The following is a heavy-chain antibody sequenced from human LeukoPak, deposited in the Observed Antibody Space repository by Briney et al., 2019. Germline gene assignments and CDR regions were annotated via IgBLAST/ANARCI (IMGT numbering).Heavy chain of an antibody. CDR3: ARAYYYGSGSYYYGMDV. V-gene: IGHV4-34*01. CDR1: GFTFSSYS. Sequence: GSLRLSCAASGFTFSSYSMNWIRQPPGKGLEWIGEINHSGSTNYNPSLKSRVTISVDTSKNQFSLKLSSVAAADTAVYYCARAYYYGSGSYYYGMDVWGQGTTVTVSS. D-gene: IGHD3-10*01. J-gene: IGHJ6*02. CDR2: INHSGST.